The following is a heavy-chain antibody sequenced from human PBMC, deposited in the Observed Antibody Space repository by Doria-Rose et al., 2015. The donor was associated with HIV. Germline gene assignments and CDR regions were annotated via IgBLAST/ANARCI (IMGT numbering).Heavy chain of an antibody. D-gene: IGHD6-13*01. J-gene: IGHJ4*02. CDR2: IFSDDER. Sequence: QESGPVLVKPTETLTLTCTVSGVSLSSPGMGVSWIRQPPGKALEWLANIFSDDERSCKTSLKSRLTISRGTSKSQVVLTMTDMDPVDTATYYCARIKSSRWYHKYYVDFWGQGTLVIVSA. CDR3: ARIKSSRWYHKYYVDF. V-gene: IGHV2-26*01. CDR1: GVSLSSPGMG.